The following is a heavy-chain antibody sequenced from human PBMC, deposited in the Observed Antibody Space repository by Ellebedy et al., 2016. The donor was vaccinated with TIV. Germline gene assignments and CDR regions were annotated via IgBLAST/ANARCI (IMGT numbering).Heavy chain of an antibody. D-gene: IGHD5-24*01. Sequence: GESLKISCKASGYSFTNSWIGWVRQMPGKGLEWMGIIYPGDSDTRYSPSFQGQVTLSADQSIDTAYLQWSSLKASDSAMYYCARGGYNYGYFQHWGQGTLVIVSS. CDR1: GYSFTNSW. CDR2: IYPGDSDT. CDR3: ARGGYNYGYFQH. J-gene: IGHJ1*01. V-gene: IGHV5-51*01.